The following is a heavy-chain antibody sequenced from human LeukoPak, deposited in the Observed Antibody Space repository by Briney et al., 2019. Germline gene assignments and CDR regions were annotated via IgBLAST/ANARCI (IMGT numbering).Heavy chain of an antibody. CDR1: GFIVSHNY. CDR3: ARVKRSWYYYFDY. V-gene: IGHV3-66*01. J-gene: IGHJ4*02. CDR2: IYSGGST. D-gene: IGHD6-13*01. Sequence: GGSLRLSCAASGFIVSHNYMTWVRQAPGKGLEWISVIYSGGSTYYADSVKGRFTISRDNSKNTLYLQMNSLRAEDTAVYYCARVKRSWYYYFDYWGQGTLVTVSS.